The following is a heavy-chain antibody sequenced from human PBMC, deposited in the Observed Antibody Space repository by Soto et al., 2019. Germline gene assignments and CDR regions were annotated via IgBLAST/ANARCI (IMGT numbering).Heavy chain of an antibody. D-gene: IGHD5-12*01. V-gene: IGHV3-23*01. CDR3: AKWFRLGYSGYDYRGVDY. Sequence: GGSLRLSCAASGFTFSSYAMSWVRQAPGKGLEWVSAISGSGGSTYYADSVKGRFTISRDNSKNTLYLQMNSLRAEDTAVYYCAKWFRLGYSGYDYRGVDYWGQGTLVTVSS. J-gene: IGHJ4*02. CDR1: GFTFSSYA. CDR2: ISGSGGST.